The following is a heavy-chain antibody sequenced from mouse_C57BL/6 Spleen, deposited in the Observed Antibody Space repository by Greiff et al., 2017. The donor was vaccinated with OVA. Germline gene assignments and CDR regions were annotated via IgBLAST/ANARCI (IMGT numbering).Heavy chain of an antibody. CDR2: ISSGSSYT. Sequence: EVQGVESGGDLVKPGGSLKLSCAASGFTFSSYGMSWVRQTPDKRLEWVATISSGSSYTYYPDSVKGRFTISRDNAKNTLYLQMSSLKSEDTAMYYCARQAGTGAWFADWGQGTLVTVSA. CDR1: GFTFSSYG. V-gene: IGHV5-6*01. D-gene: IGHD4-1*01. J-gene: IGHJ3*01. CDR3: ARQAGTGAWFAD.